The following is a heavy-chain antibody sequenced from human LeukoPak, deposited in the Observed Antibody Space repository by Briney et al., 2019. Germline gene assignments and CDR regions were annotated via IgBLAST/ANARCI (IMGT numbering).Heavy chain of an antibody. CDR1: GFTFSSYA. V-gene: IGHV3-30*04. CDR3: ARDLGYSYGYFDY. Sequence: GGSLRLSCAASGFTFSSYAMHWVRQAPGKGLERVAVISYGGSNKYYADSVKGRFTISRDNSKNTLYLQMNSLRAEDTAVYYCARDLGYSYGYFDYWGQGTLVTVSS. D-gene: IGHD5-18*01. J-gene: IGHJ4*02. CDR2: ISYGGSNK.